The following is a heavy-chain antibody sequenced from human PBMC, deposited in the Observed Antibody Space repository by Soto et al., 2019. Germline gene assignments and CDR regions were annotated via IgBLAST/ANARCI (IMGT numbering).Heavy chain of an antibody. Sequence: GGSLRLSCAASGFTFSSYAMSWVRQAPGKGLEWASAISGSGGSTYYADSVKGRFTISRDNSENTLYLHMNSLRAEDTAVYYCANGLVAGTPYYYDYWGQGTLVTVSS. CDR1: GFTFSSYA. V-gene: IGHV3-23*01. CDR3: ANGLVAGTPYYYDY. CDR2: ISGSGGST. J-gene: IGHJ4*02. D-gene: IGHD2-15*01.